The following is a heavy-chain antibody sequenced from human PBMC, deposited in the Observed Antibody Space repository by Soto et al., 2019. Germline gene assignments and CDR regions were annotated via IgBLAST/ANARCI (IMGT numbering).Heavy chain of an antibody. CDR3: ARDSSDILEVYKRYFDH. V-gene: IGHV3-43*01. D-gene: IGHD3-9*01. Sequence: PRVSSAAYGFSVRADPQQWGRHTPGKGPDWISLISWDGGRTLYSDSVKGRFIISRDNSKNSLYLQMNSLTTEDTALYFCARDSSDILEVYKRYFDHWGQGTLVTVS. J-gene: IGHJ4*02. CDR1: GFSVRADP. CDR2: ISWDGGRT.